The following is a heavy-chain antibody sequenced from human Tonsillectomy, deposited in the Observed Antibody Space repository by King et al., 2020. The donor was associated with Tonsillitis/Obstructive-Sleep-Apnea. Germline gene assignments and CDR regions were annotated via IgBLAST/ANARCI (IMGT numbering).Heavy chain of an antibody. CDR2: INTNTGNP. CDR3: ARGIVVVPAAPSRLRYYYYYMDV. J-gene: IGHJ6*03. D-gene: IGHD2-2*01. V-gene: IGHV7-4-1*02. Sequence: HVQLVQSGSELKKPGASVKVSCKASGYTFTSYAMNWVRQAPGQGLEWMGWINTNTGNPTYAQGFTGRFVFSLDTSVSTAYLQISSLKAEDTAVYYCARGIVVVPAAPSRLRYYYYYMDVWGKGTTVTVSS. CDR1: GYTFTSYA.